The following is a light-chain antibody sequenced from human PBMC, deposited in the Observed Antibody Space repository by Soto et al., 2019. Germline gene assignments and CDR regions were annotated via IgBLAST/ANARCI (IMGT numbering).Light chain of an antibody. Sequence: EVILTQSPGTLSLSPGERATLSCRASQSITASYLAWYQQNPGQAPRLLIYGTSNRATGIPDRFSGSGSGRDVTLYISRLEPEDFAVYYCQQYDNSPYTFGQGTRLELK. CDR2: GTS. V-gene: IGKV3-20*01. CDR3: QQYDNSPYT. CDR1: QSITASY. J-gene: IGKJ2*01.